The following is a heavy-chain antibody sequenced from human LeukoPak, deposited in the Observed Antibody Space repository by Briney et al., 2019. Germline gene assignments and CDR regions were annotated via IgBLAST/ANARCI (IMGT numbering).Heavy chain of an antibody. CDR2: IKQDGSEK. Sequence: TGGSLRLSCAASGFTFSSYSMNWVRQAPGKGLEWVANIKQDGSEKYYVDSVKGRFTISRDNAKNSLYLQMNSLRAEDTAVYYCARDLFQYGMDVWGQGTTVTVSS. V-gene: IGHV3-7*01. CDR1: GFTFSSYS. J-gene: IGHJ6*02. CDR3: ARDLFQYGMDV.